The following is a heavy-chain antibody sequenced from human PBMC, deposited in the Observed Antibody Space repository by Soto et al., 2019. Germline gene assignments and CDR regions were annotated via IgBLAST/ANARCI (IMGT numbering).Heavy chain of an antibody. D-gene: IGHD6-13*01. CDR2: INAGNGNT. J-gene: IGHJ3*02. CDR1: GYTFTNYA. Sequence: QVQLVQSGAEVKKPGASVKVSCKASGYTFTNYAIHWVRQAPGQRLEWMGWINAGNGNTKYSQKFQGRATITRDTSASTAYMELSSPRSEDTAVCFCAREGAAPGSRAFDIWGQGTMVTVSS. V-gene: IGHV1-3*01. CDR3: AREGAAPGSRAFDI.